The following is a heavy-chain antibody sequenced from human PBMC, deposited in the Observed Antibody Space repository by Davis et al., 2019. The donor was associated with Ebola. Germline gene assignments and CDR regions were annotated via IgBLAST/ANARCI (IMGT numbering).Heavy chain of an antibody. CDR2: ISAFNGNT. Sequence: SVKVPCKASGYTFTSYGISWVRQAPAQGLDWMGWISAFNGNTNYAQKLQGRVTMTTDTSTSTAYMELRRLRSDDTAVYYCARSITIFGVVIGFDYWGQGTLVTVSS. V-gene: IGHV1-18*01. J-gene: IGHJ4*02. D-gene: IGHD3-3*01. CDR3: ARSITIFGVVIGFDY. CDR1: GYTFTSYG.